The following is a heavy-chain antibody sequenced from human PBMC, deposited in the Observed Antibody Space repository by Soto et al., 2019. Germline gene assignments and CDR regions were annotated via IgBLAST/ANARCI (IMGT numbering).Heavy chain of an antibody. CDR1: GFTFSSYA. J-gene: IGHJ4*02. D-gene: IGHD2-2*01. CDR2: ISGSGGST. CDR3: AKGRDIVVVPAPDYFDY. V-gene: IGHV3-23*01. Sequence: GGSLRLSCAASGFTFSSYAMSWVRQAPGKGLEWVSAISGSGGSTYYADSVKGRFTISRDNSKNTLYLQMNSLRAEDTAVYYCAKGRDIVVVPAPDYFDYWGQGTLVTVSS.